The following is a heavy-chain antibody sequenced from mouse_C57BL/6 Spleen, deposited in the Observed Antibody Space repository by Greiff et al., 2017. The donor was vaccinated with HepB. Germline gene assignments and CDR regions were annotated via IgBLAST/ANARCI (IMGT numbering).Heavy chain of an antibody. Sequence: VQLVESGPELVKPGASVKISCKASGYAFSSSWMNWVKQRPGKGLEWIGRIYPGDGDTNYNGKFKGKATLTADKSSSTAYMQLSSLTSDDSAVYYCARVGSYGSFYAMDYWGQGTSVTVSS. CDR1: GYAFSSSW. J-gene: IGHJ4*01. D-gene: IGHD1-1*01. V-gene: IGHV1-82*01. CDR2: IYPGDGDT. CDR3: ARVGSYGSFYAMDY.